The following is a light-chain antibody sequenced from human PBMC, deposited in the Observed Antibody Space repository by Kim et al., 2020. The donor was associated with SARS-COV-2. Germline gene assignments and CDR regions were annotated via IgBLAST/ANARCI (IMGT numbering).Light chain of an antibody. Sequence: VSPGDAVTLACTASQSVNSNLAWYQQKRGQSPTLLIYGGSTRATGVPARFSGRGFGTEFTFTISSLQSEDFAVYYCQQYDNWPPYTFGQGTKLEI. CDR3: QQYDNWPPYT. J-gene: IGKJ2*01. CDR1: QSVNSN. CDR2: GGS. V-gene: IGKV3-15*01.